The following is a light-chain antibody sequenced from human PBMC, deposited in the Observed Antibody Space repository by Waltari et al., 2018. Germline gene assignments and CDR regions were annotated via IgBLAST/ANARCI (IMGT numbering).Light chain of an antibody. J-gene: IGKJ4*01. CDR1: QRIGGS. CDR2: EAS. V-gene: IGKV1-5*03. CDR3: QQCNSYLLT. Sequence: DIQMTQSPSTLSASVGDRVTITCRASQRIGGSLARYQQKPGKAPKVVIYEASSLESGVPSRFSGSGSGTEFTLTISSLQPDDFATYYCQQCNSYLLTFGGGTKVEIK.